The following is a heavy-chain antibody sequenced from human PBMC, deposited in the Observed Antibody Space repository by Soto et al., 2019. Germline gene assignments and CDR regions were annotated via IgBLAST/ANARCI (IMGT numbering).Heavy chain of an antibody. CDR3: ARDRDFGNYFDSAY. Sequence: QVQLVQSGAEVRKPGSSVRVSCKAAGGTFDTYAVSWVRQAPGQGLEWMGGIIPMFGTPYYAQRFHGRVTITADESTGTAYMELRSLRSEDTAVYFCARDRDFGNYFDSAYWGQGTLVTVSS. D-gene: IGHD1-26*01. V-gene: IGHV1-69*01. J-gene: IGHJ4*02. CDR2: IIPMFGTP. CDR1: GGTFDTYA.